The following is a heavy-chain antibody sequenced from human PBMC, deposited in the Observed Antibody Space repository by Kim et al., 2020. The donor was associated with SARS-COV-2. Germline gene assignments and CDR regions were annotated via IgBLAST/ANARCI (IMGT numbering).Heavy chain of an antibody. D-gene: IGHD2-2*01. V-gene: IGHV1-2*02. CDR2: INPNSGGT. J-gene: IGHJ6*02. CDR1: GYTFTGYY. Sequence: ASVKVSCKASGYTFTGYYMHWVRQAPGQGLEWMGWINPNSGGTNYAQKFQGRVTMTRDTSISTAYMELSRLRSDDTAVYYCARGHCSSTSCPPTYYYYYGMDVWGQGTTVTVSS. CDR3: ARGHCSSTSCPPTYYYYYGMDV.